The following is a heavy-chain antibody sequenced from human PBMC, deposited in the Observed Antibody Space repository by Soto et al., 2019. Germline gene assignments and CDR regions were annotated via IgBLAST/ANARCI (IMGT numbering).Heavy chain of an antibody. V-gene: IGHV1-69*13. CDR2: IIPIFGTA. D-gene: IGHD6-25*01. Sequence: GASVKVSCKASGGTFSSYAISWVRQAPGQGLEWMGGIIPIFGTANYAQKFQGRVTITADESTSTAYMELSSLRSEDTAVYYCAVLVSCSGQDRDAFDIWGQGTMVTVSS. CDR3: AVLVSCSGQDRDAFDI. CDR1: GGTFSSYA. J-gene: IGHJ3*02.